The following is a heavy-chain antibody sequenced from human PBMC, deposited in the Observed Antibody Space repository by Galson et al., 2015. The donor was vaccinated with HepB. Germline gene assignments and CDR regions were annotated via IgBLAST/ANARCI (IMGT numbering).Heavy chain of an antibody. Sequence: SVKVSCKASGYTFTSYDINWVRQAPGQGLEWMGWMNPNSGNTGYAQNFQGRVTMTRDTSISTAYMELSSLRSEDTAVYYCARGDSYVFYSWGQGTLVAVSS. D-gene: IGHD5-18*01. CDR2: MNPNSGNT. CDR3: ARGDSYVFYS. CDR1: GYTFTSYD. J-gene: IGHJ4*02. V-gene: IGHV1-8*01.